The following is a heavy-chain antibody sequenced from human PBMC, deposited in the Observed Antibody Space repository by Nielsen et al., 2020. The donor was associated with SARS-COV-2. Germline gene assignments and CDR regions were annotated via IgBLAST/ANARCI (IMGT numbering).Heavy chain of an antibody. J-gene: IGHJ6*02. CDR2: FDPEDGET. CDR3: ATWRAIQYYYYGMDV. V-gene: IGHV1-24*01. Sequence: ASVKVSCKASGYTFTSYDINWVRQAPGKGLEWMGGFDPEDGETIYAQKFQGRVTMTEDTSTDTAYMELSSLRSEDTAVYYCATWRAIQYYYYGMDVWGQGTTVTVSS. D-gene: IGHD5-18*01. CDR1: GYTFTSYD.